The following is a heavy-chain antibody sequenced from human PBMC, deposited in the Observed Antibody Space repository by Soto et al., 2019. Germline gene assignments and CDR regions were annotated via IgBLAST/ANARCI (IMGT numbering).Heavy chain of an antibody. CDR1: GFTFSSYA. CDR2: ISGSGGST. V-gene: IGHV3-23*01. D-gene: IGHD5-18*01. CDR3: AKGGQIQLWLLQGETSDAFDI. J-gene: IGHJ3*02. Sequence: GSLRLSCAGSGFTFSSYAMSLGRQAPGRGLELVSAISGSGGSTYYAGSVKGRFTISRDNSKNTLYLQMNSLRAEDTAVYYCAKGGQIQLWLLQGETSDAFDIWGQGTMVTVSS.